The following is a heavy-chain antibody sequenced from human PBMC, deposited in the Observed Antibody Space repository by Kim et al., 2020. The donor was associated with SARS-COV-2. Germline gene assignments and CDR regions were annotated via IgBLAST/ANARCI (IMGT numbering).Heavy chain of an antibody. V-gene: IGHV3-15*01. D-gene: IGHD2-2*02. CDR2: IKSKTDGGTT. CDR3: TTDARVEDCSSTSCYTGTSLPFDY. J-gene: IGHJ4*02. Sequence: GGSLRLSCAASGFTFSNAWMSWVRQAPGKGLEWVGRIKSKTDGGTTDYAAPVKGRFTISRDDSKNTLYLQMNSLKTEDTAVYYCTTDARVEDCSSTSCYTGTSLPFDYWGQGTLVTVSS. CDR1: GFTFSNAW.